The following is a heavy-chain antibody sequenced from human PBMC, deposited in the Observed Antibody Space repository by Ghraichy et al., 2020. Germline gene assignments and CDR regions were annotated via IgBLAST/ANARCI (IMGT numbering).Heavy chain of an antibody. Sequence: LSLPCAASGFTFSSYAMNWVRQAPGKGPEWVSSITSGGGSTNYADSVKGRFTISRDNSKNTLFLQMNRLRDEDTAVYYCSRDQVGAPYYYFDLWGRGTLVTVSS. V-gene: IGHV3-23*01. J-gene: IGHJ2*01. D-gene: IGHD1-26*01. CDR2: ITSGGGST. CDR3: SRDQVGAPYYYFDL. CDR1: GFTFSSYA.